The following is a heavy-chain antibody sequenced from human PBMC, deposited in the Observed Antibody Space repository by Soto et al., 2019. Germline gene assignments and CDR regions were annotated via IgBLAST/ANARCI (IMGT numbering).Heavy chain of an antibody. CDR2: VYYSGTT. J-gene: IGHJ2*01. Sequence: SETLSLTCTVSGASINNNDYYWSWIRQTPGKGLEWIGYVYYSGTTDYIPSLKSRLSMSIDKSQNQFTLKLNSVTAADTATYYCARMSYFYDKWYFDLWGRGTMVTVSS. V-gene: IGHV4-30-4*01. CDR1: GASINNNDYY. CDR3: ARMSYFYDKWYFDL. D-gene: IGHD3-22*01.